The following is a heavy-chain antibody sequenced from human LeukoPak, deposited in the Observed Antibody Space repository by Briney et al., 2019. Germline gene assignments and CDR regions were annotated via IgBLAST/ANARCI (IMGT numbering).Heavy chain of an antibody. J-gene: IGHJ5*02. Sequence: GASVKVSCKASGYIFNSHGVIWVRQAPGQGLEWMGWISAHNGNTNYAQNFQGRLTMTTDTSTSTAYMELRSLRSDDTAVYYCARDRSITSCCSWFDPWGQGTLVTVSS. V-gene: IGHV1-18*01. CDR1: GYIFNSHG. D-gene: IGHD2-2*01. CDR3: ARDRSITSCCSWFDP. CDR2: ISAHNGNT.